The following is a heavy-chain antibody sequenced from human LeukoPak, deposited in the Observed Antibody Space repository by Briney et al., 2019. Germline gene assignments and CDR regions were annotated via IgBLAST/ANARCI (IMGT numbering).Heavy chain of an antibody. V-gene: IGHV3-30-3*01. CDR3: ARGLDLGYFQR. J-gene: IGHJ1*01. Sequence: QSGGSLRLSCAASGFTFSSYAMHWVRQAPGKGLEWVAVISYDGSNKYYADSVKGRFTISRDNPKNTLYLQMNNLRAEDTAVYHCARGLDLGYFQRWGQGTLVTVSS. CDR2: ISYDGSNK. CDR1: GFTFSSYA. D-gene: IGHD4-11*01.